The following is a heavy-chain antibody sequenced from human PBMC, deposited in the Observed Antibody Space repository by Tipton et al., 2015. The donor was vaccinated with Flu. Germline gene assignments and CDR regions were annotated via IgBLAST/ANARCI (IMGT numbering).Heavy chain of an antibody. V-gene: IGHV1-8*01. CDR1: GYTFTSYD. CDR2: MNPNNGNA. J-gene: IGHJ6*02. Sequence: QLVQSGAEVKKSGASVKVSCKASGYTFTSYDIIWVRQATGQGLEYMGWMNPNNGNAGYAEKFLGRITMTGDTSISTAYMELSSLISEDTAVYYCAKFQNRPSRYYGMDVWGQGTTVTVSS. CDR3: AKFQNRPSRYYGMDV. D-gene: IGHD3-16*02.